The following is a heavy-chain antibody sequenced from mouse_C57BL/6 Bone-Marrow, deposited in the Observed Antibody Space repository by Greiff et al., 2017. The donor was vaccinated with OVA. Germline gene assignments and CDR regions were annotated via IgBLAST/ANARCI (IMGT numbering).Heavy chain of an antibody. V-gene: IGHV5-9*01. CDR3: ARYYYGSSLNVDY. Sequence: EVMLVESGGGLVKPGGSLKLSCAASGFTFSSYTMSWVRQTPEKRLEWVATISGGGGNTYYPDSVKGRFTISRDNAKNTLYLQMSSLRSEDTALYYCARYYYGSSLNVDYWGQGTTLTVSS. J-gene: IGHJ2*01. D-gene: IGHD1-1*01. CDR1: GFTFSSYT. CDR2: ISGGGGNT.